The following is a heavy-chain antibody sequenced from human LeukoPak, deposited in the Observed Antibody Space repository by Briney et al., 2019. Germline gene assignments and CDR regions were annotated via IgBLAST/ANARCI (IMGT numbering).Heavy chain of an antibody. CDR3: TRYNNDHFDY. CDR1: GFTFGGYG. J-gene: IGHJ4*02. V-gene: IGHV3-33*01. Sequence: GGSLRLSCAGSGFTFGGYGMHWFRQTPDKGLEWVAVIAYDGSRAFYADSVKGRLTISRDNSKNTMSVQMDDLRAEDTAVYYCTRYNNDHFDYWGQGTLVTVSS. CDR2: IAYDGSRA. D-gene: IGHD1-14*01.